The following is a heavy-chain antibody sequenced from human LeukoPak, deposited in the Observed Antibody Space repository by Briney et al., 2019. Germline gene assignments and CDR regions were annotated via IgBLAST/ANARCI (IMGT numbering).Heavy chain of an antibody. Sequence: GGSLRLSCAASGFTFSSHGMQWVRQAPGKGLEWVAVISHDGSITYYANSVKGRFTISRDNSKNTLYLQMNSLIAEDTAVYYCAKTGFQWGYYFYYMDVWGKGTTVTVSS. J-gene: IGHJ6*03. CDR3: AKTGFQWGYYFYYMDV. CDR2: ISHDGSIT. V-gene: IGHV3-30*18. CDR1: GFTFSSHG. D-gene: IGHD1-14*01.